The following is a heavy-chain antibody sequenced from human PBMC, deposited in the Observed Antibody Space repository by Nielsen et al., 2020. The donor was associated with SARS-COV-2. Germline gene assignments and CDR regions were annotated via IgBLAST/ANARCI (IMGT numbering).Heavy chain of an antibody. Sequence: SLKISCAASGFTFDDYAMHWVRQAPGKGLEWVSGISWNSGSIGYADSVKGRFTISRDNAKNSLYLQMNSLRAEDTALYYCARGTLYSSSWYVLKDYWGQGTLVTVSS. J-gene: IGHJ4*02. CDR2: ISWNSGSI. V-gene: IGHV3-9*01. D-gene: IGHD6-13*01. CDR1: GFTFDDYA. CDR3: ARGTLYSSSWYVLKDY.